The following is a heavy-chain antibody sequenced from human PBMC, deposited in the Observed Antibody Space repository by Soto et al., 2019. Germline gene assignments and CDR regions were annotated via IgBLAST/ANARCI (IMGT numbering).Heavy chain of an antibody. CDR2: IDPSDSYT. V-gene: IGHV5-10-1*01. Sequence: GEALKISCNCSGYNFTSYCISWLRQKRGKGQEWMGRIDPSDSYTNYNPSFEGHATIVVNTSTSTAMLQWSSLDASDIAIYCCATEFLPDLYGKNVSSRGVSYWGQGTLVTVSS. CDR1: GYNFTSYC. CDR3: ATEFLPDLYGKNVSSRGVSY. D-gene: IGHD3-3*01. J-gene: IGHJ4*02.